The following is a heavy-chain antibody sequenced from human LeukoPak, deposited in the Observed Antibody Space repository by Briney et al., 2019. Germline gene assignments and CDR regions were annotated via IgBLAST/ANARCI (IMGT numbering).Heavy chain of an antibody. D-gene: IGHD2-2*01. Sequence: GASVKVSCKASGGTFSSYAISWVRQAPGQGLEWMGVIIPIFGTAKYAQKFQCKVTITTDESTSTAYMELSSLRAEDTAVYYCASGRYCSSTSCSRGFDYWGQGTLVTVSS. J-gene: IGHJ4*02. CDR1: GGTFSSYA. CDR2: IIPIFGTA. CDR3: ASGRYCSSTSCSRGFDY. V-gene: IGHV1-69*05.